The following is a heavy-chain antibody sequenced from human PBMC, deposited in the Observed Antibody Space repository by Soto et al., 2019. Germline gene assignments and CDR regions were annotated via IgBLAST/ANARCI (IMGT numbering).Heavy chain of an antibody. CDR3: ARGPARFMVRGVDQYGMDV. J-gene: IGHJ6*02. D-gene: IGHD3-10*01. CDR1: GYTFTGYY. Sequence: ASVKVSCKASGYTFTGYYMHWVRQAPGQGLEWMGWINPNSGGTNYAQKFQGWVTMTRDTSISTAYMALSRLRSDDTAVYYCARGPARFMVRGVDQYGMDVWGQGTTVTVSS. CDR2: INPNSGGT. V-gene: IGHV1-2*04.